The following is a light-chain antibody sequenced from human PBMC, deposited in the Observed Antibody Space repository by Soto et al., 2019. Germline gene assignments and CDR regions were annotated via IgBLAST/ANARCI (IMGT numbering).Light chain of an antibody. V-gene: IGKV3-11*01. CDR1: QSVSIN. Sequence: EIVMTQSPATLSVSPGERATLSCRASQSVSINLAWYQQKPGQAPRLLIYTTSNRATGIPARFSGSGSRTDFTLTISSLEPEDFAVYYCQQGNNWPLFTFGPGTKVDIK. CDR3: QQGNNWPLFT. CDR2: TTS. J-gene: IGKJ3*01.